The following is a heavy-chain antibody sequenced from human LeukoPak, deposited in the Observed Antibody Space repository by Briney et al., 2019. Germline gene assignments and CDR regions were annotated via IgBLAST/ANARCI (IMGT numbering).Heavy chain of an antibody. D-gene: IGHD3-9*01. CDR1: GGSISSYY. V-gene: IGHV4-4*07. CDR2: IYTSGST. CDR3: ASSPVRYFDWLLGDY. J-gene: IGHJ4*02. Sequence: SETLSLTCTVSGGSISSYYWSWIRQPAGKGLEWIGRIYTSGSTNYNPSLKSRVTISVDTSKNQFSLKLSSVTAADTAVYYCASSPVRYFDWLLGDYWGQGTLVTVSS.